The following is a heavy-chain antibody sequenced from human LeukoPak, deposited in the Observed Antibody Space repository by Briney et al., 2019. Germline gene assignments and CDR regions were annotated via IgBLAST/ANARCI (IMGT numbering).Heavy chain of an antibody. V-gene: IGHV3-48*03. CDR3: ARDYDRPPFYYYYYMDV. CDR2: ISSSGSTI. Sequence: GGSLRLSCAASGFTFSSYEMNWVRQAPGKGLEWVSYISSSGSTIYYADSVKGRFTISRDNAKNSLYLQMNSLRAEDTAVYYCARDYDRPPFYYYYYMDVWGKGTTVTVPS. CDR1: GFTFSSYE. D-gene: IGHD3-9*01. J-gene: IGHJ6*03.